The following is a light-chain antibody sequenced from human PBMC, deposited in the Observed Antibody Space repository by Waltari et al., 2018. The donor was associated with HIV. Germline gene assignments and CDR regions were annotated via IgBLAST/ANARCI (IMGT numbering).Light chain of an antibody. V-gene: IGLV3-16*01. CDR1: ALPKKY. CDR3: YSADNNSTVGV. Sequence: SYELTQPPSVSVSLGQMARLTCTGEALPKKYAYGYQQRPGHFPVLVIYKDTERPSGIPERFSGSSSGTMVTLTISGVQAEDEADYYCYSADNNSTVGVFGGGTRLTVL. CDR2: KDT. J-gene: IGLJ3*02.